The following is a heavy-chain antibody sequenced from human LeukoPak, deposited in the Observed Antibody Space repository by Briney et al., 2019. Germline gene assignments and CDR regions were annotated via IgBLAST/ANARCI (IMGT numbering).Heavy chain of an antibody. CDR3: AKSKEIAAAGELLDY. V-gene: IGHV3-23*01. J-gene: IGHJ4*02. CDR1: GFTFSSYA. CDR2: ISGSGGTT. Sequence: TGGSLRFSCAASGFTFSSYAMSWVRQAPGKGLEWVSAISGSGGTTYYADSVKGRFTISRDNSESTLYLQMNSLRAEDTAVYYCAKSKEIAAAGELLDYWGQGTLVTVSS. D-gene: IGHD6-13*01.